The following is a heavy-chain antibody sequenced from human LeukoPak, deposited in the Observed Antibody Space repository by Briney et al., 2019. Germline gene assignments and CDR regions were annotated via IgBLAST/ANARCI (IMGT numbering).Heavy chain of an antibody. CDR2: IIPIFGTA. J-gene: IGHJ4*02. D-gene: IGHD4-17*01. CDR3: ARGSDGDYGGVY. CDR1: GGTLSSYA. V-gene: IGHV1-69*01. Sequence: SVKVSCMASGGTLSSYAISWVRQAPGQGLEWMGGIIPIFGTANYAQKFQGRVTITADESTSTAYMELSSLRSEDTAVYYCARGSDGDYGGVYWGQGTLVTASS.